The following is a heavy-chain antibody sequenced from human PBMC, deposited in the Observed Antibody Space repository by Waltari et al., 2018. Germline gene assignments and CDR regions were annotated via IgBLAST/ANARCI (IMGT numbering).Heavy chain of an antibody. Sequence: EVQLLESGGGLVRPGGSLRLSCEASGFNFDSYAMSWVRQSSGRGLKWVAAGSGNGLRTYYADSVKGRFTISRDNSKNTVSLEMNSLRADDTAVYYCTKSGSFFYDASAAIFDPWGQGTRVTVSS. CDR1: GFNFDSYA. CDR2: GSGNGLRT. J-gene: IGHJ5*02. V-gene: IGHV3-23*01. D-gene: IGHD3-16*01. CDR3: TKSGSFFYDASAAIFDP.